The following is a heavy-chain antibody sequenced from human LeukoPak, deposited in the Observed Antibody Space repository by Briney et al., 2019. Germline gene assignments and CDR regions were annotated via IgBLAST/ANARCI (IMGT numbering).Heavy chain of an antibody. V-gene: IGHV3-23*01. Sequence: GGSLRLSCAASGFTFSSYAMSWVRQAPGKGLEWVSAISGSGGSTYYADSGKGRFPISRDNSKNTLYLQMNSLRAEATAVYYCAKDWVAAAGRSPDSWGPGTLVTVSS. D-gene: IGHD6-13*01. CDR1: GFTFSSYA. J-gene: IGHJ4*02. CDR3: AKDWVAAAGRSPDS. CDR2: ISGSGGST.